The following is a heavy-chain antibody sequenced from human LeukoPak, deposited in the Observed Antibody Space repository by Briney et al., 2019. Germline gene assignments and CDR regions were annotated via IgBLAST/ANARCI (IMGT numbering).Heavy chain of an antibody. CDR3: ARALRTGQGDYVPVL. J-gene: IGHJ4*02. Sequence: GESLKISCKASGYKFTNYWIGWVRQMPGKGLEWMTIIYPGDSETRYSPSFQGQVTISADKSIGTMYLQWSSLKASDTTMYYCARALRTGQGDYVPVLWGQGTLVIVSS. D-gene: IGHD4-17*01. V-gene: IGHV5-51*01. CDR2: IYPGDSET. CDR1: GYKFTNYW.